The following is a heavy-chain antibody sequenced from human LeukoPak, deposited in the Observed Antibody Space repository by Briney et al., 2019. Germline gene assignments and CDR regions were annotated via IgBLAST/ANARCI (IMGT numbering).Heavy chain of an antibody. V-gene: IGHV4-61*02. CDR3: ARTTLLYSDWSPDAFDI. CDR1: GGSISSSSYY. J-gene: IGHJ3*02. Sequence: SETLSLTCTVSGGSISSSSYYWGWIRQPAGKGLEWIGRIYTSGTTNYDPSLKSRVTMSVDTSKNQFSLKLWSVTAADTAVYYCARTTLLYSDWSPDAFDIWGQGTKVTVSS. CDR2: IYTSGTT. D-gene: IGHD3-9*01.